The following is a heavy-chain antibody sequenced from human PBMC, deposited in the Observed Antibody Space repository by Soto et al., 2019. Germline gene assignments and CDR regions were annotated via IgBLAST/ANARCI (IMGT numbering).Heavy chain of an antibody. J-gene: IGHJ6*02. Sequence: EVQLLESGGGLVQSGESLTLSCVASQFTFNIDAMTWVRQAPGKGLEWVSSMSGSGASIYYADSVKGRFTISRDKSKKTLYLQMHGLRAEDTAVYWCARDNWNGAYYGLDVWGQGTTVTVS. CDR3: ARDNWNGAYYGLDV. CDR2: MSGSGASI. CDR1: QFTFNIDA. D-gene: IGHD1-20*01. V-gene: IGHV3-23*01.